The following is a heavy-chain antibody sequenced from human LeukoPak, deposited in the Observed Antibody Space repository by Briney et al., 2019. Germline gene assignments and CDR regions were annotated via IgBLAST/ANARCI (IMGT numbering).Heavy chain of an antibody. CDR2: INPNSGDT. V-gene: IGHV1-2*02. CDR1: GYSFTGYY. D-gene: IGHD6-19*01. J-gene: IGHJ4*02. Sequence: GASVKVPCKASGYSFTGYYMHWVRQAPGQGLEWMGWINPNSGDTNYAQKFQGRVNMTRDMSISTAYMELSRLRSDDTAVYYCARVSGWYASDFDYWGQGTLVTVSS. CDR3: ARVSGWYASDFDY.